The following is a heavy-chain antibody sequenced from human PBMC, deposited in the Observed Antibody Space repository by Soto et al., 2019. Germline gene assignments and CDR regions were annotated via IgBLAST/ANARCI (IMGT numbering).Heavy chain of an antibody. Sequence: QVQLVQSGAEVKKPGASVKVSCKASGYTFTGYYMHWVRQAPGQGLEWMGWINPNSGGTNYAQKCQGWVTMTRDTSISTAYMELSRLRSDDTAVYYCARGYVGWFDPWGQGPLVTVSS. V-gene: IGHV1-2*04. CDR1: GYTFTGYY. CDR2: INPNSGGT. D-gene: IGHD1-1*01. J-gene: IGHJ5*02. CDR3: ARGYVGWFDP.